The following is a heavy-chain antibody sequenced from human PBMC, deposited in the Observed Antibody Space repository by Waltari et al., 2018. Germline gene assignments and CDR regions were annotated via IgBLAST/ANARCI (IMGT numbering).Heavy chain of an antibody. D-gene: IGHD4-17*01. CDR1: GFTFSSYA. CDR2: ISGSGGST. CDR3: ARHDYGDYVGYYYYGMDV. J-gene: IGHJ6*02. V-gene: IGHV3-23*01. Sequence: EVQLLESGGGLVQPGGSLRLSCAASGFTFSSYAMSWVRQAPGKGLEWVSAISGSGGSTYYADSVKGRFTISRDNSKNTLDRQMNSLRAEDTAVYYCARHDYGDYVGYYYYGMDVWGQGTTVTVSS.